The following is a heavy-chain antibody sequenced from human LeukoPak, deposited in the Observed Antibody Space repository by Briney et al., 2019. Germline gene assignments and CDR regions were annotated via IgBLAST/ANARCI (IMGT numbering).Heavy chain of an antibody. CDR2: ISTSGDT. V-gene: IGHV4-61*02. CDR3: ARRPGAGSRDCWFDP. D-gene: IGHD2-21*01. CDR1: GGSISSDNHY. J-gene: IGHJ5*02. Sequence: SETLSLTCTVSGGSISSDNHYWGWIRQPAGKGLEWIGRISTSGDTHYNPSLKSRVTISVDTSKNQFSLKLSSVTAADTAVYYCARRPGAGSRDCWFDPCGQGTLVTVSS.